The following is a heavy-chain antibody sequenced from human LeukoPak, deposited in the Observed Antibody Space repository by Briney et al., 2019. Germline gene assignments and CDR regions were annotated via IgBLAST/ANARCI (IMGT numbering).Heavy chain of an antibody. J-gene: IGHJ3*02. CDR1: GYTFTGYY. V-gene: IGHV1-2*02. CDR3: ARDRYDILTGYHDAFDI. CDR2: INPNSGGT. Sequence: ASVKVSCKASGYTFTGYYMHWVRQAPGQGLEWMGCINPNSGGTNYAQKFQGRVTMTRDTSISTAYMELSRLRSDDTAVYYCARDRYDILTGYHDAFDIWGQGTMVTVSS. D-gene: IGHD3-9*01.